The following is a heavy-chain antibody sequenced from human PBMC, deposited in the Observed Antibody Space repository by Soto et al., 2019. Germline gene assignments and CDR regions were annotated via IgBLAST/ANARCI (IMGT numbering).Heavy chain of an antibody. Sequence: QLQLQESGPGLVKPSETLSLTCTVSGGSISSSSYYWGWIRQPLGKGLEWIGSIYYSGSTYHNPSLKSRVTISVATSKNQFSLKLSSVTAADTAVYYCARHTWGRQRGWFDPWGQGTLVTVSS. V-gene: IGHV4-39*01. J-gene: IGHJ5*02. D-gene: IGHD2-2*01. CDR1: GGSISSSSYY. CDR2: IYYSGST. CDR3: ARHTWGRQRGWFDP.